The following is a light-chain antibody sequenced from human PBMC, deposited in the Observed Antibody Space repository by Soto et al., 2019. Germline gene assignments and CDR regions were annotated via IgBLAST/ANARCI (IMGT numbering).Light chain of an antibody. V-gene: IGKV1-39*01. J-gene: IGKJ4*01. CDR1: QDISNY. CDR2: TTS. Sequence: DIQMTQSPSSLSAAVGDRVTITCQASQDISNYLNWYQEKPGKAPKLLIYTTSTLQSEVPSRFSGSGSETDFTLTISSLHPEEFATYDCQQSYSTPLTFGGGTKVEIK. CDR3: QQSYSTPLT.